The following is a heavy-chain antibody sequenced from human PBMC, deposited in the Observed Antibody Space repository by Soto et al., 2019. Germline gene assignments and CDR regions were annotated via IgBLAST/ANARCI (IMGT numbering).Heavy chain of an antibody. J-gene: IGHJ1*01. Sequence: EVQLLESGGGLVQPGGSPRLSCAASGFTFNIYAMSWVRQAPGKGLEWVSAISGSGGGTYYADSVDGRFTIPRDNSNNTLYLQMSGLGAEATAVYYCAKCGYDSSGRLLWYFQPWGQGTLVTVSS. V-gene: IGHV3-23*01. CDR3: AKCGYDSSGRLLWYFQP. D-gene: IGHD3-22*01. CDR1: GFTFNIYA. CDR2: ISGSGGGT.